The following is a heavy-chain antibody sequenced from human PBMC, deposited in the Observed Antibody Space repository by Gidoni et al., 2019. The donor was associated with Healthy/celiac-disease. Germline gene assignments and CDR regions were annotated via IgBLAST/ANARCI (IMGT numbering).Heavy chain of an antibody. J-gene: IGHJ4*02. V-gene: IGHV3-66*01. CDR1: GFTVSSNY. D-gene: IGHD6-13*01. Sequence: EVQLVESGGGLVQPGGSLRLSCAASGFTVSSNYMSWVRQAPGKGLEWVSVIYSGGSTYYADSGKGRFTISRDNSKNTLYLQMNSLRAEDTAVYYCARDNIAAAGGFDYWGQGTLVTVSS. CDR2: IYSGGST. CDR3: ARDNIAAAGGFDY.